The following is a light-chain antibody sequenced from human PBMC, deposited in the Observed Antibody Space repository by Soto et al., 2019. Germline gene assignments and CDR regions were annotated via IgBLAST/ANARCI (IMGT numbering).Light chain of an antibody. CDR1: PSDVGGSNS. CDR3: SSYAPSDVV. CDR2: DVN. V-gene: IGLV2-8*01. Sequence: QSALTQPPSASGSPGQSVTISCTGTPSDVGGSNSVSWYQQHPGKAPNLMIYDVNKRHSGVPDRCSGSKSGNTASLTVSGLQAADEAYYFCSSYAPSDVVFGGGTKLTVL. J-gene: IGLJ2*01.